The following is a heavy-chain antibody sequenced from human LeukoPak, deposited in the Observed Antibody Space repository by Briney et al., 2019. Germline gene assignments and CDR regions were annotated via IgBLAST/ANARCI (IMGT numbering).Heavy chain of an antibody. CDR2: IYYSGST. CDR3: AREYSSSWSTSGYFDY. V-gene: IGHV4-30-4*08. D-gene: IGHD6-13*01. Sequence: SETLSLTCTVSGGSISSGDYYWSWIRQPPGKGLEWIGYIYYSGSTYYNPSLKSRVTISVDTSKNQFSLKLSSVTAADTAVYYCAREYSSSWSTSGYFDYWGQGTLVTVSS. CDR1: GGSISSGDYY. J-gene: IGHJ4*02.